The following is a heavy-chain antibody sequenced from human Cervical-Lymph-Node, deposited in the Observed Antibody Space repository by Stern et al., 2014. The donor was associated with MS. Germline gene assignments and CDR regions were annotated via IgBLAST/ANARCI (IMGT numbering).Heavy chain of an antibody. CDR1: GFTVSTNY. CDR2: IYTADST. J-gene: IGHJ4*02. CDR3: ARERGGSGYYDSSGYYYDY. Sequence: EMQLVESGGGLIQPGGSLRLSCAASGFTVSTNYMSWVRQAPGKGLEWVSLIYTADSTYYADSVKGRFTISRDNSKNTLYLQMNSLRVEDTAVYYCARERGGSGYYDSSGYYYDYWGQGTLVTVSS. V-gene: IGHV3-53*01. D-gene: IGHD3-22*01.